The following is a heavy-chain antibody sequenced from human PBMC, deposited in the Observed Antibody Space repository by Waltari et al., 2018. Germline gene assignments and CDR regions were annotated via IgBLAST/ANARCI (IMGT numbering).Heavy chain of an antibody. CDR3: AREDPGLRRGLFDY. CDR2: IYYSGST. Sequence: QVQLQESGPGLVKPSQPLSLTCTVSGGSISSGGYYWRWIRRHPGKGLEWIGYIYYSGSTYYNPSLKSRVTISVDTSKNQFSLKLSSVTAADTAVYYCAREDPGLRRGLFDYWGQGTLVTVSS. D-gene: IGHD4-17*01. V-gene: IGHV4-31*03. CDR1: GGSISSGGYY. J-gene: IGHJ4*02.